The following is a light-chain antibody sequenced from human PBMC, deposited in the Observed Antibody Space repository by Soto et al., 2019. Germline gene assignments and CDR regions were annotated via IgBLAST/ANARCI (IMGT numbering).Light chain of an antibody. CDR2: EVF. CDR1: SSDVGNYNY. V-gene: IGLV2-8*01. CDR3: SSYAGSNNYV. J-gene: IGLJ1*01. Sequence: QSVLTQPTSASGSPGQSVTISCTGTSSDVGNYNYVSWYQQHPGKAPKLMIYEVFKRPSGVPDRFSGSKSGNTASLTVSGLQAEDEADYYCSSYAGSNNYVFGTGTKLTVL.